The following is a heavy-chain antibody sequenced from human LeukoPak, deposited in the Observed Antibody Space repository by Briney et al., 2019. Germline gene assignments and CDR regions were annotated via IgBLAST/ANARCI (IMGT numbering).Heavy chain of an antibody. D-gene: IGHD5-18*01. CDR3: ARAGYSYADY. CDR1: GFTFSSYW. CDR2: MKQDGGEK. J-gene: IGHJ4*02. V-gene: IGHV3-7*01. Sequence: GGSLRLSCAVSGFTFSSYWMSWVRQAPGKGLEWVANMKQDGGEKYYVDSVKGRFTISRDNAKNSLYLQMNSLRAEDTGVYYCARAGYSYADYWGQGTLVTVSS.